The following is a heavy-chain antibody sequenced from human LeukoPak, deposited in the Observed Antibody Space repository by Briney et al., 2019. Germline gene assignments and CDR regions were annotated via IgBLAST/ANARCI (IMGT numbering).Heavy chain of an antibody. D-gene: IGHD3-10*01. J-gene: IGHJ4*02. CDR3: AKGHYYGSGSLDY. CDR1: GFTFSSYS. V-gene: IGHV3-48*01. CDR2: ISSSSSTI. Sequence: GGSLRLSCAASGFTFSSYSMNWVRQAPGKGLEWVSYISSSSSTIYYADSVKGRFTISRDNSKNTLYVQMNSLRAEDTAVYYCAKGHYYGSGSLDYWGQGTLVTVSS.